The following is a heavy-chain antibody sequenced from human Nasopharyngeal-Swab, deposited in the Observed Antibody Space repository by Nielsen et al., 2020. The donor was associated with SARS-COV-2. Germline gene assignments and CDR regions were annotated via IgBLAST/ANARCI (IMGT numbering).Heavy chain of an antibody. CDR1: GSTFSSYW. V-gene: IGHV3-7*01. CDR3: ARITRAVVIGGSDY. J-gene: IGHJ4*02. Sequence: GESLKISCAASGSTFSSYWMSWVRQAPGKRLEWVANIKQDGSEKYYVDSVKGRFTISRDNVKNSLYLQMNSLRAEDTAVYYCARITRAVVIGGSDYWGQGTLVTVSS. CDR2: IKQDGSEK. D-gene: IGHD3-22*01.